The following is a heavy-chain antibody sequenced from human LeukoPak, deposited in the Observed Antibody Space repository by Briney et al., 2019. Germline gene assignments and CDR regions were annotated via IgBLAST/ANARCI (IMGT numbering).Heavy chain of an antibody. CDR2: ISAYNGNT. Sequence: ASVKVSCKASGGVFITFSISWVRQAPGQGLEWMGWISAYNGNTNYAQKLQGRVTMTTDTSTSTAYMELRSLRSDDTAVYYCARDRSQDIVVVPVYGMDVWGQGTTVTVSS. CDR1: GGVFITFS. J-gene: IGHJ6*02. CDR3: ARDRSQDIVVVPVYGMDV. V-gene: IGHV1-18*01. D-gene: IGHD2-2*01.